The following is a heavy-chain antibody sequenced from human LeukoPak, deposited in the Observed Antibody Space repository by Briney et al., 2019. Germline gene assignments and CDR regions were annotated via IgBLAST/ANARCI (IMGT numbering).Heavy chain of an antibody. Sequence: PSETLSLTCTVSGGSISSYYWSWIRQPPGKGLEWIGYIYYSGSTNYNPPLKSRVTISVDTSKNQFSLKLSSVTAADTAVYYCAREAYSSPPDYWGQGTLVTVSS. CDR2: IYYSGST. CDR3: AREAYSSPPDY. CDR1: GGSISSYY. J-gene: IGHJ4*02. V-gene: IGHV4-59*01. D-gene: IGHD6-13*01.